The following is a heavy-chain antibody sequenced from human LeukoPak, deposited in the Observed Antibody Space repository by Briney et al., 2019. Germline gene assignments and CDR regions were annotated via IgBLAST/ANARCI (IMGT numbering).Heavy chain of an antibody. V-gene: IGHV3-30*02. J-gene: IGHJ3*02. D-gene: IGHD2-2*03. Sequence: GGSLRLSCAASGFTFSSYGMHWVRQAPGKGLEWVAFIRYDGSNKYYADSVKGRFTISRDNSKNTLYLQMNSLRAEDTAVYYCAKDGYCSSTSCYAFDIWGQGTVVTVSS. CDR3: AKDGYCSSTSCYAFDI. CDR2: IRYDGSNK. CDR1: GFTFSSYG.